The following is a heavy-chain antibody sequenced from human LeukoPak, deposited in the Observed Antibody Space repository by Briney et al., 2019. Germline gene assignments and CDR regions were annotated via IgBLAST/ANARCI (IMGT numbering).Heavy chain of an antibody. CDR2: MNPNSGNT. J-gene: IGHJ6*03. CDR1: GYTFTSYD. CDR3: ARAEMYYYYMDV. Sequence: ASVKVSCKASGYTFTSYDINWVRQATGQGLEWMGWMNPNSGNTGYAQKFQGRVTMTRNTSISTAYMELSSLRSEDTAMYYCARAEMYYYYMDVWGKGTTVTISS. V-gene: IGHV1-8*01.